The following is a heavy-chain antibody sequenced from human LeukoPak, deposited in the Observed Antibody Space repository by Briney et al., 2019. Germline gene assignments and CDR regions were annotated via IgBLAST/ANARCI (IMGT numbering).Heavy chain of an antibody. CDR3: ARRAYCGGDCHSDY. J-gene: IGHJ4*02. CDR1: GFTFDDYG. V-gene: IGHV3-20*04. D-gene: IGHD2-21*01. Sequence: GGSLRLSCAASGFTFDDYGMSWVRQAPGKGLEWVSGINWKGGSIGYADSVKGRFTISRDNAKNSLYLQMNSLRAEDAALYYCARRAYCGGDCHSDYWGQGTLVTVSS. CDR2: INWKGGSI.